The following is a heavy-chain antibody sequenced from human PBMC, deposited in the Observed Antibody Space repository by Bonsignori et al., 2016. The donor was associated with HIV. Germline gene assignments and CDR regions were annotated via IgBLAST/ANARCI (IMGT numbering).Heavy chain of an antibody. CDR1: GASISSSLYY. D-gene: IGHD3-22*01. J-gene: IGHJ4*02. CDR3: ARAAFYYDSTGYPTIY. CDR2: IYYNGNT. V-gene: IGHV4-39*07. Sequence: SETLSLTCTVSGASISSSLYYWGWIRQPPGRGLEWIGSIYYNGNTYYNPALRSRVTISIDTSKNQFSLKLSSVTAADTAVYYCARAAFYYDSTGYPTIYWGQGSLVTVSS.